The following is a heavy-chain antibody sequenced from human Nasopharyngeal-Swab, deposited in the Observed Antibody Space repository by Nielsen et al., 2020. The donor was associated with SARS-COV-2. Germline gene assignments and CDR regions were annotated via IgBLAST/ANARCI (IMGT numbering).Heavy chain of an antibody. CDR1: VGSFSGYY. Sequence: SETLSLTCAVYVGSFSGYYWSWIRQPPGKGLEWIGEINHSGSTNYNPSLKSRVTISVDTSKNQFSLKLSSVTAADTAVYYCARGHDYGDYATYDYWGQGTLVTVSS. V-gene: IGHV4-34*01. CDR2: INHSGST. J-gene: IGHJ4*02. CDR3: ARGHDYGDYATYDY. D-gene: IGHD4-17*01.